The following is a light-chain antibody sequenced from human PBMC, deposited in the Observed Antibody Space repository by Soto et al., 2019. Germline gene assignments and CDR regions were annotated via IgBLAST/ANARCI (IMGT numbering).Light chain of an antibody. Sequence: EIVLTQSPGTLSLSPGERATLSCRASQSISSSNLAWYQQKPGRAPRLLTYGASSRATGIPDRFSGYGSGTDFTLTISTLEPEDFAVYYCQQYGTSPDWERWSVGQGTKVEV. V-gene: IGKV3-20*01. J-gene: IGKJ1*01. CDR3: QQYGTSPDWERWS. CDR1: QSISSSN. CDR2: GAS.